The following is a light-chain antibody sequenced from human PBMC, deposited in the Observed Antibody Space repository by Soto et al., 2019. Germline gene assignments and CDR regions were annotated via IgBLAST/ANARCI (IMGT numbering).Light chain of an antibody. V-gene: IGKV4-1*01. Sequence: DIVMTQFPDSLAVSLGERATINCKSSQSVLYRSNTKNYLAWYQQKPGQPPNLLIYWASTRESGVPDRFSGSGSGTDFTLTISSLQAEDVAVYYCQQYYSLPPTFGQGTKVEIK. CDR2: WAS. CDR1: QSVLYRSNTKNY. J-gene: IGKJ1*01. CDR3: QQYYSLPPT.